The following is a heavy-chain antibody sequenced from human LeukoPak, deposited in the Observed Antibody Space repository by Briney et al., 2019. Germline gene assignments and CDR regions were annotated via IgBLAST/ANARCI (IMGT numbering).Heavy chain of an antibody. CDR1: GDSISSYY. J-gene: IGHJ4*02. V-gene: IGHV4-59*01. D-gene: IGHD2-2*01. CDR3: ARRVSTMTQFDF. Sequence: SETLSLTCTVSGDSISSYYWSWIRQPPGKGLEWIGYIPDTGSTDYNPSLKSRVTISVDTSKNQFSLKLRSVTAADTAVYYCARRVSTMTQFDFWGQGTLVTVSS. CDR2: IPDTGST.